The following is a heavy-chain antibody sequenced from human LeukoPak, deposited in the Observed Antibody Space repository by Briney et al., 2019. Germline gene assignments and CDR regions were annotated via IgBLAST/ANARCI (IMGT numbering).Heavy chain of an antibody. J-gene: IGHJ4*02. CDR1: GFTFTTYG. CDR2: IMSDGRST. D-gene: IGHD5-24*01. CDR3: ARDSQFIGPLY. Sequence: GGSLRLSCAASGFTFTTYGMHWVRQAPGKGLVWVSRIMSDGRSTYTDSVKGRFTISRDTAKNTLYLQMNSLRAEDTAVYHCARDSQFIGPLYWGQGTLVTVSS. V-gene: IGHV3-74*01.